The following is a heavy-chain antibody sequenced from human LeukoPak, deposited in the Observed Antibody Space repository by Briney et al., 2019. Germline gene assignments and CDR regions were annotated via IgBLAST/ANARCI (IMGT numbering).Heavy chain of an antibody. D-gene: IGHD2-2*02. J-gene: IGHJ4*02. CDR3: ARGAGCSSTSCYKYYFDY. V-gene: IGHV3-7*01. Sequence: PGGSLRLSCAASGFTFSSYWMSWVRQAPGKGLEWVANIKQDGSEKYYVDSVKGRFTISRDNAKNSLYLQMNSLRAEDTAVYYCARGAGCSSTSCYKYYFDYWGQGTLVTVSS. CDR1: GFTFSSYW. CDR2: IKQDGSEK.